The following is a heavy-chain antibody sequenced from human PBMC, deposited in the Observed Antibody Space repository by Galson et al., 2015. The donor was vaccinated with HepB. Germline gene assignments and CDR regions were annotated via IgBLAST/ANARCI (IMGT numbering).Heavy chain of an antibody. CDR1: GYSFTSYW. Sequence: QSGAEVKKPGESLRISCKGSGYSFTSYWISWVRQMPGKGLEWMGIIYPGDSDARYSPSFQGQVTISADKSISTAYLQWSSLKASDTAMYYCARPPDSGYDPDACDIWGQGTMVTVSS. CDR3: ARPPDSGYDPDACDI. CDR2: IYPGDSDA. V-gene: IGHV5-51*01. D-gene: IGHD5-12*01. J-gene: IGHJ3*02.